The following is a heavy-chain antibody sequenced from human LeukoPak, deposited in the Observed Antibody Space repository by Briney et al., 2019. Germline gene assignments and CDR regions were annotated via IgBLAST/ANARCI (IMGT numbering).Heavy chain of an antibody. J-gene: IGHJ4*02. CDR3: ARHPYGGNSDFDY. CDR2: IYYSGST. Sequence: SETLSLTCTVSGASMNCYYWSWIRQPPGKGLEWIGYIYYSGSTKYNPSLKSRVTISVDTSQNQFSLRLSSVTAADTAVYYCARHPYGGNSDFDYWGQGTLVTVSS. V-gene: IGHV4-59*08. CDR1: GASMNCYY. D-gene: IGHD4-23*01.